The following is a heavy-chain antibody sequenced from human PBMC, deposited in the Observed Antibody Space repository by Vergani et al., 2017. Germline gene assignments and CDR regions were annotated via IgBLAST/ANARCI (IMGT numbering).Heavy chain of an antibody. CDR3: VEGVYCSSTSCYELGDY. Sequence: VQLLESGGGLVQPGGSLRLSCAASGFTFSSYGMHWVRQAPGKGLEWVAVISYDGSNKYYADSVKGRFTISRDNSKNTLYLQMNSLRAEDTAVYYCVEGVYCSSTSCYELGDYWGQGTLVTVSS. D-gene: IGHD2-2*01. CDR2: ISYDGSNK. CDR1: GFTFSSYG. J-gene: IGHJ4*02. V-gene: IGHV3-30*03.